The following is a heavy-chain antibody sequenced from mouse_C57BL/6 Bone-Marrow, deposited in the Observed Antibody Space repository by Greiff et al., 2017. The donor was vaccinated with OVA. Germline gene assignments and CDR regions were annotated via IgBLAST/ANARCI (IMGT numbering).Heavy chain of an antibody. CDR3: VRGLLRFAY. CDR1: GFSFNTYA. D-gene: IGHD1-1*01. V-gene: IGHV10-1*01. CDR2: IRSKSNNYAT. Sequence: EVKLMESGGGLVQPKGSLKLSCAASGFSFNTYAMNWVRPAPGKGLEWVARIRSKSNNYATYYADSVKDRFTISRDDSESMLYLQMNNLKTEDTAMYYCVRGLLRFAYWGQGTLVTVSA. J-gene: IGHJ3*01.